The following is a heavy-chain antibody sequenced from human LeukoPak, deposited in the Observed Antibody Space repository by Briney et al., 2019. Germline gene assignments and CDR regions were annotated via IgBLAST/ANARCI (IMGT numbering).Heavy chain of an antibody. CDR2: ISGSGGST. CDR3: AKSPTYDFWSGYYRDWFDP. D-gene: IGHD3-3*01. V-gene: IGHV3-23*01. CDR1: GFTFSSYA. J-gene: IGHJ5*02. Sequence: PGGSLRLPCAASGFTFSSYAMSWVRQAPGKGLEWVSAISGSGGSTYYADSVKGRFTISRDNSKNTLYLQMSSLRAEDTAVYYCAKSPTYDFWSGYYRDWFDPWGQGTLVTVSS.